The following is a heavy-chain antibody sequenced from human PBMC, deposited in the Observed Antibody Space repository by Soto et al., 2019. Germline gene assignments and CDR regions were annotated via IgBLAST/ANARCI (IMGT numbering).Heavy chain of an antibody. V-gene: IGHV4-4*02. J-gene: IGHJ4*02. D-gene: IGHD3-3*01. Sequence: SETLSLTCAVSGGSISSSNWWSWVRQPPGKGLEWIGEIYHSGSTNYNPSLKSRVTISVDKSKNQFSLKLSSVTAADTAVYYCARVYYDFWSGYSWVDYWGQGTLVTV. CDR2: IYHSGST. CDR3: ARVYYDFWSGYSWVDY. CDR1: GGSISSSNW.